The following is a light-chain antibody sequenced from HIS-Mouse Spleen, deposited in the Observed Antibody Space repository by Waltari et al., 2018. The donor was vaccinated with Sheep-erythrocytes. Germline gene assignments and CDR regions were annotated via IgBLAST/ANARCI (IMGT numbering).Light chain of an antibody. Sequence: QSALTQPPSASGSPGQSVTISCTGTSRPVGGYNYVPWYQQTPGKAPNLMIYEVSKRPSGVPDRFSGSKSGNTASLTVSGLQAEDEADYYCSSYAGSNNWVFGGGTKLTVL. CDR2: EVS. CDR1: SRPVGGYNY. V-gene: IGLV2-8*01. J-gene: IGLJ3*02. CDR3: SSYAGSNNWV.